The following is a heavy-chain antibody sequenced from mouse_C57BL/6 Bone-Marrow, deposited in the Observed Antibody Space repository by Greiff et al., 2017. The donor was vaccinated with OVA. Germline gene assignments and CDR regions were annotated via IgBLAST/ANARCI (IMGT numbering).Heavy chain of an antibody. CDR2: INSDGSST. V-gene: IGHV5-16*01. CDR1: GFTFSDYY. J-gene: IGHJ2*01. D-gene: IGHD1-1*01. Sequence: EVKLMESEGGLVQPGSSMKLSCTASGFTFSDYYMAWVRQFPEKGLEWVANINSDGSSTYYLDSLKSRFIISRDNAKNILYLQMSSLKSEDTATYYCAREDYYGSSYVFFDYWGQGTTLTVSS. CDR3: AREDYYGSSYVFFDY.